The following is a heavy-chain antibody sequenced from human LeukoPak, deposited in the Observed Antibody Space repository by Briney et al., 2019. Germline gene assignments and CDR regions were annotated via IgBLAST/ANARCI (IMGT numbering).Heavy chain of an antibody. CDR2: IYYSGST. D-gene: IGHD4-11*01. V-gene: IGHV4-59*06. Sequence: PSETLSLTCTVSGGSISSYYWSWIRQHPGKGLEWIGYIYYSGSTYYNPSLKSRVTISVDTSKNQFSLKLSSVTAADTAVYYCARDQGNAVTPYYYYGMDVWGQGTTVTVSS. J-gene: IGHJ6*02. CDR3: ARDQGNAVTPYYYYGMDV. CDR1: GGSISSYY.